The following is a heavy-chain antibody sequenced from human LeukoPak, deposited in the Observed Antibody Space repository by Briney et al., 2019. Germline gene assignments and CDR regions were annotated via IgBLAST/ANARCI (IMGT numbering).Heavy chain of an antibody. CDR3: ARAIAAAGLNAFDI. V-gene: IGHV4-59*01. J-gene: IGHJ3*02. CDR2: IYYSGST. D-gene: IGHD6-13*01. CDR1: GGSISSYY. Sequence: SETLSLTCTFSGGSISSYYWSGIRQPPGKELECIGYIYYSGSTNYNPSLNSRTTISVDTSKNPFSLKLSSVTAADTAVYYCARAIAAAGLNAFDIWGQGTMVTVSS.